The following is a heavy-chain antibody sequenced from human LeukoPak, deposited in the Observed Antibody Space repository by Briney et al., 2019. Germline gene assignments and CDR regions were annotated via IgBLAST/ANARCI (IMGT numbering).Heavy chain of an antibody. CDR1: GYSFTSYW. CDR2: IYPGDSDT. V-gene: IGHV5-51*01. Sequence: GESLKISCKGSGYSFTSYWIGWVRQMPGKGLEWMGIIYPGDSDTRYSPSFQGQVTISADKSISTAYLRWSSLKASDTAMYYCARPNPGYGDYEAHAFDIWGQGTMVTVSS. J-gene: IGHJ3*02. D-gene: IGHD4-17*01. CDR3: ARPNPGYGDYEAHAFDI.